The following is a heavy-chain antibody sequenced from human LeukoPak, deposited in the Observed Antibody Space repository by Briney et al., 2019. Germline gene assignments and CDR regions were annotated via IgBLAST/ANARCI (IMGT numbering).Heavy chain of an antibody. CDR2: INPSDGST. J-gene: IGHJ4*02. V-gene: IGHV1-46*03. D-gene: IGHD2-21*01. Sequence: EASVKVSCKASGYSFTNYNMHWVRQAPGQGLEWMGIINPSDGSTSFGQQFQGRVTMTRHTSTSTVYMELSSLRSDDTAVYFCAREGSTYSVGYWGQGTLVTVSS. CDR1: GYSFTNYN. CDR3: AREGSTYSVGY.